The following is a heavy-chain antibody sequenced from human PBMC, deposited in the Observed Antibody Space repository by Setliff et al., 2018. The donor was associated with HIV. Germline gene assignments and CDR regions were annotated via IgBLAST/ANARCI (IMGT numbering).Heavy chain of an antibody. J-gene: IGHJ4*01. D-gene: IGHD5-18*01. V-gene: IGHV4-31*03. Sequence: SEPLSLTCTVSSGSISSGTYYWSWIRQYQGKGREWIGYIDYSGSSFYNPSLKRRITISRDTSKNQCSLKMNSVTAADTAVYYCAREGKTALVTKYFDYWGHGKLVTVSS. CDR1: SGSISSGTYY. CDR3: AREGKTALVTKYFDY. CDR2: IDYSGSS.